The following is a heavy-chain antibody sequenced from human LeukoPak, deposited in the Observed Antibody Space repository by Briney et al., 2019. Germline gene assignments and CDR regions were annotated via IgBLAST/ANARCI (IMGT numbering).Heavy chain of an antibody. CDR2: IYYSGST. V-gene: IGHV4-39*07. Sequence: PSQTLSLTCAVSGGSISSGGYYWGWIRQPPGKGLEWIGSIYYSGSTYYNPSLKSRVTISVDTSKNQFSLKLSSVTAADTAVYYCARDPGGYGSGSYYDYWGQGTLVTVSS. J-gene: IGHJ4*02. D-gene: IGHD3-10*01. CDR1: GGSISSGGYY. CDR3: ARDPGGYGSGSYYDY.